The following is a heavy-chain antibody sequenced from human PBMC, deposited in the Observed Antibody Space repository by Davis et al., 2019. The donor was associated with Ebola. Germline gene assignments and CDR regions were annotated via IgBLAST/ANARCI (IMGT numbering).Heavy chain of an antibody. CDR3: AGLLRSLEWGDY. CDR2: VFFSGSA. D-gene: IGHD3-3*01. Sequence: PSETLSLTCSVSGGSISSAFHFWGWFRQPPAGGLEWIGNVFFSGSAYYNPSLKSRVTIFVDTSTNQFSLNLASVTAADTAIYYCAGLLRSLEWGDYWGQGALVAVSS. CDR1: GGSISSAFHF. V-gene: IGHV4-39*01. J-gene: IGHJ4*02.